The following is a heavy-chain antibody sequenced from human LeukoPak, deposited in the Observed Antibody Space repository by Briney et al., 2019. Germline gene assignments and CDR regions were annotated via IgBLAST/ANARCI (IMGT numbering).Heavy chain of an antibody. D-gene: IGHD6-19*01. CDR2: TYYSGST. V-gene: IGHV4-61*01. CDR3: ARDGSSGIAVAGTEYYYGMDV. J-gene: IGHJ6*02. Sequence: SETLSLTCTVSGGSISSGSYYWSWIRQPPGKGLEWIGYTYYSGSTNYNPSLKSRVTISVDTSKNQFSLKLSSVTAADTAVYYCARDGSSGIAVAGTEYYYGMDVWGQGTTVTVSS. CDR1: GGSISSGSYY.